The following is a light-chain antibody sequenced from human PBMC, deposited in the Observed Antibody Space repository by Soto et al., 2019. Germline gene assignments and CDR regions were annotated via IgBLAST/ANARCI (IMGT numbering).Light chain of an antibody. CDR2: GKS. J-gene: IGKJ1*01. CDR1: QSVSSN. V-gene: IGKV3-15*01. Sequence: ELVMTQSPATLSVSPGDSATLSCRASQSVSSNLAWYQQKPGQAPRLLIYGKSTRATGIPDRLSGSGSGTDLNLTISCLQSEDFATYYCQKYYSYPWTFGQGTKVDIK. CDR3: QKYYSYPWT.